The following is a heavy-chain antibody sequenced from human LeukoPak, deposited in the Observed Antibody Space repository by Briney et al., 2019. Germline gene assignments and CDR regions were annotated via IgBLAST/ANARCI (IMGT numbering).Heavy chain of an antibody. Sequence: PSETLSLTCTVSGGSVNSFSWSRIRQPAGKGLEWIGRIHPSGSSNYNSSLKSRVTMSVDTSENQFSLKLNSVTAADTAIYYCAREESGGGWRSLDYWGQGTLVTVSS. CDR1: GGSVNSFS. J-gene: IGHJ4*02. V-gene: IGHV4-4*07. CDR2: IHPSGSS. D-gene: IGHD6-19*01. CDR3: AREESGGGWRSLDY.